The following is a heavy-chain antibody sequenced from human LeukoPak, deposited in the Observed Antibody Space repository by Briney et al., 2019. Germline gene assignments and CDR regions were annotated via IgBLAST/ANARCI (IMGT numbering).Heavy chain of an antibody. Sequence: GRSLRLSCAASGFTFDDYAMHWVRQAPGKGLEWVSGISWNSGTIEYVDSVKGRFIISRDNAKNSLYLQMNSLTTEDMALYYCAKVRGSGSYWNAFDIWGQGTMVTVSS. J-gene: IGHJ3*02. D-gene: IGHD3-10*01. CDR3: AKVRGSGSYWNAFDI. CDR1: GFTFDDYA. V-gene: IGHV3-9*03. CDR2: ISWNSGTI.